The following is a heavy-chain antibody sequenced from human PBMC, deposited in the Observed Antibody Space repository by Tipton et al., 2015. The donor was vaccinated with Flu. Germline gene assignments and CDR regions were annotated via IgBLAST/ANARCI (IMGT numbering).Heavy chain of an antibody. D-gene: IGHD3-22*01. CDR3: AKTYFDSSDSPDRFDP. J-gene: IGHJ5*02. CDR2: IYYSGGT. CDR1: GGSISSSDYY. V-gene: IGHV4-39*07. Sequence: TLSLTCTVSGGSISSSDYYWGWVRQPPGKGLEWIATIYYSGGTFYNPSLKSRVSISVDTSKHQFSLELSSVTAADTAVYYCAKTYFDSSDSPDRFDPWGQGTLVTVSS.